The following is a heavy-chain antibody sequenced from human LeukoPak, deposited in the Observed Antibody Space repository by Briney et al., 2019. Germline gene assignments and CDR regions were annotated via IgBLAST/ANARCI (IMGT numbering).Heavy chain of an antibody. CDR2: INNDGSST. CDR1: EFTLSNYW. Sequence: PGGSLRLSCAASEFTLSNYWMHSVRQAPGKGLVWVSRINNDGSSTSYADSVKGRFTVSIDNAKRTVYLQMISLGDEDTAVYYCAREKPADYGSGSYDLKYYYFGMDVWGQGTTVTVSS. V-gene: IGHV3-74*01. D-gene: IGHD3-10*01. CDR3: AREKPADYGSGSYDLKYYYFGMDV. J-gene: IGHJ6*02.